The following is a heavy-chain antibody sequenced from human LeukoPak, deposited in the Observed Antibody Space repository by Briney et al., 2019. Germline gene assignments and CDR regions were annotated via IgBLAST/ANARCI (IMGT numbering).Heavy chain of an antibody. CDR3: AKEGAGRSNRYFQH. D-gene: IGHD2-15*01. J-gene: IGHJ1*01. CDR1: GFTFSSYA. Sequence: TGGSLRLSCAASGFTFSSYAMNWVRPAPGKGLEWVSVISDSGDYTYYADSVKGRFTISRDNSKNTLYLQMNSLRAEDTAIYYCAKEGAGRSNRYFQHWGQGTLVTVSS. CDR2: ISDSGDYT. V-gene: IGHV3-23*01.